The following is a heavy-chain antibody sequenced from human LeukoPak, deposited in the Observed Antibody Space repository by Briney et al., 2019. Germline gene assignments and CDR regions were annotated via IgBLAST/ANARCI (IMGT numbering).Heavy chain of an antibody. CDR1: GGTFSSYA. J-gene: IGHJ4*02. CDR2: IIPIFGTA. Sequence: SVKVSCKASGGTFSSYAISWVRQAPGQGLEWMGGIIPIFGTANYAQKFQGRVTITADESTSTAYMGLSSLRSEDTAVYYRARVGIAAAGGFDYWGQGTLVTVSS. D-gene: IGHD6-13*01. V-gene: IGHV1-69*13. CDR3: ARVGIAAAGGFDY.